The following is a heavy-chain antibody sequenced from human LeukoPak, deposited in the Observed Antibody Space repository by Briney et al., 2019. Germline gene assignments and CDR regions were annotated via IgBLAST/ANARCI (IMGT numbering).Heavy chain of an antibody. CDR3: ARGYGDSPGFFDY. V-gene: IGHV3-30*02. J-gene: IGHJ4*02. D-gene: IGHD4-17*01. CDR2: IRYDGSNK. CDR1: GFTFSSYG. Sequence: GGSLRLSCAASGFTFSSYGMHWVRQAPGKGLEWVAFIRYDGSNKYYADSVKGRFTISRDNSKNTLYLQMNSLRAEDTAVYYCARGYGDSPGFFDYWGQGTLVTVSP.